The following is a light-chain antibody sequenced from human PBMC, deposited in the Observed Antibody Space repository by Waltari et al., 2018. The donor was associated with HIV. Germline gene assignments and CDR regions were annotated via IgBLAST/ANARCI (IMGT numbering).Light chain of an antibody. Sequence: DIQMTQFPSFVSASVGDRVTITCRASQLINSWLTWYQQKPGKAPELLIYATSSLQSGVPSRFSGSGSGTNFTLTINSLQTEDCATYFCQQANSFPWTFGQGTKLELK. J-gene: IGKJ1*01. CDR1: QLINSW. CDR2: ATS. CDR3: QQANSFPWT. V-gene: IGKV1-12*01.